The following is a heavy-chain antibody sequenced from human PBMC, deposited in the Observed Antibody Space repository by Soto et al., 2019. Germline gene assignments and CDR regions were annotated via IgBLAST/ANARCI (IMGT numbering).Heavy chain of an antibody. D-gene: IGHD3-10*01. CDR3: ARDYNRRPVGWFDP. CDR1: GGSISSGGYY. J-gene: IGHJ5*02. CDR2: INYSGRT. V-gene: IGHV4-31*03. Sequence: QVQLQESGPGLGKPSQTLSLTCTVSGGSISSGGYYWSWIRQHPGKGLEWIGHINYSGRTYYNSSLKRRVSISVDTSRNQFSLKLSSVSAADTAIYYCARDYNRRPVGWFDPWGQGTLVTVSS.